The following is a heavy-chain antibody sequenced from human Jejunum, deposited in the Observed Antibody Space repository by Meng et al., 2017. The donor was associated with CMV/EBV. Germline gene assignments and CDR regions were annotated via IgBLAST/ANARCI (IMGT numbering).Heavy chain of an antibody. CDR2: ISANTGTP. CDR3: ARGGNFDP. V-gene: IGHV7-4-1*02. CDR1: GYTFSTYN. Sequence: LVQLGAALRKPGASVNVSCKASGYTFSTYNINWVRQAHGRGLEWMGWISANTGTPTYTQGFTGRFVFSLDTSVSTAYLQISSLKAEDTAVYYCARGGNFDPWGQGTLVTVSS. J-gene: IGHJ5*02. D-gene: IGHD2/OR15-2a*01.